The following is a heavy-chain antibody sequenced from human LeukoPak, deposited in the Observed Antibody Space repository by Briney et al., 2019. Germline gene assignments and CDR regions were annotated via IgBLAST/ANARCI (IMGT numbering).Heavy chain of an antibody. J-gene: IGHJ4*02. CDR3: ARAPLHSNGWSFDY. D-gene: IGHD6-19*01. CDR2: ISYDGRNK. Sequence: GGSLRLSCAASEFTFSSFTMHWVRQAPGKGLEWLAVISYDGRNKYYADSVKGRFTISRDNSKNTLYLQMNSLRPEDTAVYYCARAPLHSNGWSFDYWGQGTLVTVSS. CDR1: EFTFSSFT. V-gene: IGHV3-30*04.